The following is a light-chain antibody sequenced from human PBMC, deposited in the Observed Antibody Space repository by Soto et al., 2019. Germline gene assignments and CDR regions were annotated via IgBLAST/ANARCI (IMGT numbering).Light chain of an antibody. CDR2: DTS. CDR1: TGAVTSGHY. CDR3: LLSYSGARGV. Sequence: QAVVTHETSLTVSPGGTVTLTCGSSTGAVTSGHYPYWFQQKPGQAPKTPIYDTSNNHSWTPARFTGSLLGGKAALTLSGAQPEDEAEYYCLLSYSGARGVFGGGTKLTVL. J-gene: IGLJ2*01. V-gene: IGLV7-46*01.